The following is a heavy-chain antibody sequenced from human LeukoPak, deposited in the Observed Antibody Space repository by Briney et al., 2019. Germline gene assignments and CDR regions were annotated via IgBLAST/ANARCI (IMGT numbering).Heavy chain of an antibody. CDR1: GFTFSSYA. CDR3: ARAPRTYSSSWYVGVGI. CDR2: ISYDGSNK. J-gene: IGHJ4*02. D-gene: IGHD6-13*01. V-gene: IGHV3-30-3*01. Sequence: GGSLRLSCAASGFTFSSYAMHWVRQAPGKGLEWVAVISYDGSNKYYADSVKGRFTISRDNSKNTLYLQMNSLRAEDTAVYYCARAPRTYSSSWYVGVGIWGQGTLVTVSS.